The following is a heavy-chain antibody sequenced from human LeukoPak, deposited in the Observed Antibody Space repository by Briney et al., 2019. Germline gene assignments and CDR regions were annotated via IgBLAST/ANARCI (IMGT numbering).Heavy chain of an antibody. V-gene: IGHV4-61*02. CDR1: GGSISSGSYY. J-gene: IGHJ4*02. D-gene: IGHD5-18*01. Sequence: PSETLSLTCTVSGGSISSGSYYWSWIRQPAGKGLEWIGRIYTSGSTNYNPSLKSRVTISVDTSKNQFSLKLSSVTAADTAVYYCARHAGYGYSYGPYYFDYWGQGTLVTVSS. CDR2: IYTSGST. CDR3: ARHAGYGYSYGPYYFDY.